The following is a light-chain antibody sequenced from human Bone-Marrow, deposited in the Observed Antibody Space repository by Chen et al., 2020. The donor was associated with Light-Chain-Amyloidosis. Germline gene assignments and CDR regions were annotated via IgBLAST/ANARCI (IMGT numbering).Light chain of an antibody. V-gene: IGKV3-20*01. CDR1: QSISSTY. CDR3: QQYSTSPLT. J-gene: IGKJ4*01. CDR2: GVS. Sequence: EIVLTQSPGTLSLSPGDRATLSCRTSQSISSTYLAWYQQKPGQAPRLLIYGVSSRATGIADRFSGSGSVTDFTLTISRLEPEDFAVYYRQQYSTSPLTFGGGTKVEIK.